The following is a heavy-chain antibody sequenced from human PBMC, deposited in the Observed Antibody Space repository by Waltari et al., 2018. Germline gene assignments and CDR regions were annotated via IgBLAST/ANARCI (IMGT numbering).Heavy chain of an antibody. V-gene: IGHV1-2*02. D-gene: IGHD6-13*01. J-gene: IGHJ5*02. CDR1: GYTFTGYY. CDR3: ARDGAGYSSSWRTMYNWFDP. Sequence: QVQLVQAGAEGKKPGASVKVSCKASGYTFTGYYMHWVRQAPGQGLEWMGWINPNSGGTNYAQKFQGRVTMTRDTSISTAYMELGRLRSDDTAVYYCARDGAGYSSSWRTMYNWFDPWGQGTLVTVSS. CDR2: INPNSGGT.